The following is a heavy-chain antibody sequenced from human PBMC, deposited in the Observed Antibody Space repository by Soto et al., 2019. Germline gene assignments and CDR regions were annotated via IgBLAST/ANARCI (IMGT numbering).Heavy chain of an antibody. Sequence: PSETLSLTCSVSGYSIIGPSYLALMRQPPGKGPEWIASIYHGGTTFYNPSLKSRITISVDTSNNQFSLKLTSVTAADTAVYYCAKVHVMVVAGSTFDYWGHGTLVTVSS. V-gene: IGHV4-38-2*02. CDR1: GYSIIGPSY. CDR2: IYHGGTT. D-gene: IGHD2-21*02. CDR3: AKVHVMVVAGSTFDY. J-gene: IGHJ4*01.